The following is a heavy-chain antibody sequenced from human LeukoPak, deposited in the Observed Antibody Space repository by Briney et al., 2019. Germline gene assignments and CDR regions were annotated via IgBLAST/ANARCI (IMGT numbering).Heavy chain of an antibody. J-gene: IGHJ6*03. Sequence: SETLSLTYTVSGGSISRYYWNWIRQPPGKGLEWIGYIYYSGSTSYNPSLKSRVAISVDTSKNQFSLKLSSVTAADTAVYYCAKVRRIGLYYMDVWGKGTTVTVSS. V-gene: IGHV4-59*01. CDR3: AKVRRIGLYYMDV. CDR1: GGSISRYY. CDR2: IYYSGST. D-gene: IGHD3-16*01.